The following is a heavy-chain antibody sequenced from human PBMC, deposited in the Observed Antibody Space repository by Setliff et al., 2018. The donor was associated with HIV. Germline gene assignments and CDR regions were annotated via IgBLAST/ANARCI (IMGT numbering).Heavy chain of an antibody. CDR3: ARDRYTWNYGKNYMDV. CDR2: IYYSGST. D-gene: IGHD1-7*01. Sequence: SETLSLTCTVSGGSITTSTFYWGWIRQPPGKGLEWIGSIYYSGSTYYNPSLKSRLTITQHTSKNHFSLSLSSVTAADTAVYYCARDRYTWNYGKNYMDVWGKGTTVTVSS. CDR1: GGSITTSTFY. V-gene: IGHV4-39*02. J-gene: IGHJ6*03.